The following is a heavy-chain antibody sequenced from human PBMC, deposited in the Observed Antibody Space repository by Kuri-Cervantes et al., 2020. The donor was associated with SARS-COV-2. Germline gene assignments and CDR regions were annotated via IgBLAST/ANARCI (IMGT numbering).Heavy chain of an antibody. Sequence: ASVKVSCKAFGYTFTSYAISWVRQAPGQGLEWMGWINAGNGNTKYSQKFQGRVTITRDTSASTAYMELSSLRSEDTAVYYCARDGGIAAADYYYYYGMDVWGQGTTVT. D-gene: IGHD6-13*01. CDR2: INAGNGNT. CDR3: ARDGGIAAADYYYYYGMDV. CDR1: GYTFTSYA. J-gene: IGHJ6*01. V-gene: IGHV1-3*01.